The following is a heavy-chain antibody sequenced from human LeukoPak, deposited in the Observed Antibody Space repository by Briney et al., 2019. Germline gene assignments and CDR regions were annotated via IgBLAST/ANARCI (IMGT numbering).Heavy chain of an antibody. V-gene: IGHV4-39*01. CDR1: GGSISSSSYY. CDR3: ARQLRIAVAGTWFDP. Sequence: SETLSLTCTVSGGSISSSSYYWGWIRQPPGKGLEWIGSIYYNGSTYYNPSLKSRVTISVDTSKNQFSLKLSSVTAADTAVYYCARQLRIAVAGTWFDPWGQGTLVTVSS. CDR2: IYYNGST. D-gene: IGHD6-19*01. J-gene: IGHJ5*02.